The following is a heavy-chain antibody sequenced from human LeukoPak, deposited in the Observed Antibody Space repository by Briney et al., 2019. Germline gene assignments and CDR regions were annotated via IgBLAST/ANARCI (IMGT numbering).Heavy chain of an antibody. CDR2: INPNSGGT. D-gene: IGHD2-21*02. J-gene: IGHJ4*02. CDR3: ARERSAYCGGDCFLDFDY. CDR1: GYTFTGYY. Sequence: ASVKVSCKASGYTFTGYYMHWVRQAPGQGLEWMGRINPNSGGTNYAQKFQGRVTMTRDTSISTAYMELSRLGSDDTAVYCCARERSAYCGGDCFLDFDYWGQGTLVTVSS. V-gene: IGHV1-2*06.